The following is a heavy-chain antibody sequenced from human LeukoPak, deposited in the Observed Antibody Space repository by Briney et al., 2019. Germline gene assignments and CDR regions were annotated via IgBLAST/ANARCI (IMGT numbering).Heavy chain of an antibody. D-gene: IGHD3-22*01. CDR3: AKAAFYYDTSGYYLTDY. Sequence: GGSLRLSCAASGFTFSSYGMSWVRQAPGKGLEWVSGISGSGGSTYYADSVKGRFTISRDNSKNTLDLQTNSLRVEDTAVYYCAKAAFYYDTSGYYLTDYWGQGTLVTVSS. J-gene: IGHJ4*02. V-gene: IGHV3-23*01. CDR2: ISGSGGST. CDR1: GFTFSSYG.